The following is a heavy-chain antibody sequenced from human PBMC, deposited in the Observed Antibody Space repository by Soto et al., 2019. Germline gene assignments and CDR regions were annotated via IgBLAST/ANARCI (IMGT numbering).Heavy chain of an antibody. D-gene: IGHD4-17*01. Sequence: QVQLQQWGAGLLKPSETLSLTCAVYGGSFSGYYWSWIRQPPGKGLEWIGEINHSGSTNYNPSLKSRVTISVDTSKNQFSLKLSSVTAADTAVYYCARRGVRLTTVTPWGQGTMVTVSS. J-gene: IGHJ3*01. V-gene: IGHV4-34*01. CDR2: INHSGST. CDR3: ARRGVRLTTVTP. CDR1: GGSFSGYY.